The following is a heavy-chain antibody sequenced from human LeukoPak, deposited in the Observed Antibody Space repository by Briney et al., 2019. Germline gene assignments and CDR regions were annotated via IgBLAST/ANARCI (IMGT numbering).Heavy chain of an antibody. V-gene: IGHV3-64*04. CDR2: ISSNGGST. CDR1: GFTFSSHA. Sequence: GGSLRLSCSASGFTFSSHAMHWVRQAPGKGLEYVSAISSNGGSTYYADSVKGRFTISRDNSKNTLYLQMNSLRAEDTAVYYCARGATVVTADYWGQGTLVTVSS. J-gene: IGHJ4*02. CDR3: ARGATVVTADY. D-gene: IGHD4-23*01.